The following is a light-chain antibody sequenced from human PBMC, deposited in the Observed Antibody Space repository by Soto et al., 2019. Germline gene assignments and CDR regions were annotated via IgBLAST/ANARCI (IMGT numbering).Light chain of an antibody. J-gene: IGKJ2*01. CDR3: QNYNFWPHT. V-gene: IGKV3-15*01. Sequence: EILLTQSPATLAVSPGEGATLSCRASQSVRDNLAWYQQKPGQAPRLLIYRASTRATGVPARFSGSGSGTEFTLTLSRLQSEDVSVYFCQNYNFWPHTFGQGTKLEIK. CDR2: RAS. CDR1: QSVRDN.